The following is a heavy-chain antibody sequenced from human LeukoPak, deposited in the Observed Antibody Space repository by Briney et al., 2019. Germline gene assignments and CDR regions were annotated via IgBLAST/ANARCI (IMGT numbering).Heavy chain of an antibody. CDR3: ARAHTGYSSSWYVGDDY. J-gene: IGHJ4*02. CDR1: GGSISSSSYY. D-gene: IGHD6-13*01. Sequence: KPSETLSLTCTVSGGSISSSSYYGGGIRQPPGKGLERMGGIYYSGGTSYYPSLKSRVTISVDMSKNQFSLQLSSVTAADTAVYYCARAHTGYSSSWYVGDDYWGQGPLVTVSS. V-gene: IGHV4-39*07. CDR2: IYYSGGT.